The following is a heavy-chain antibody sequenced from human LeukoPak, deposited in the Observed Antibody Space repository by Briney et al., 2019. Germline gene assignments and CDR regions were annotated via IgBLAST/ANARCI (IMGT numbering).Heavy chain of an antibody. CDR2: ISAYNGNT. J-gene: IGHJ5*02. V-gene: IGHV1-18*01. CDR3: ARANVFYGDYVWFDP. CDR1: GGTFSSYA. D-gene: IGHD4-17*01. Sequence: ASVKVSCKASGGTFSSYAISWVRQAPGQGLEWMGWISAYNGNTNYAQKLQGRVTMTTDTSTSTAYMELRSLRSDDTAVYYCARANVFYGDYVWFDPWGQGTLVTVSS.